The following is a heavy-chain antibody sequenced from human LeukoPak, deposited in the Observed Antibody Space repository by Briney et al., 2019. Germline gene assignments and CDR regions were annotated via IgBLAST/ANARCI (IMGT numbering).Heavy chain of an antibody. CDR3: ARDSCSSTSCPAHNAFDI. D-gene: IGHD2-2*01. CDR2: MWYDGSDK. J-gene: IGHJ3*02. Sequence: GGSLRLSCAASRFTFSNYAMHWVRQAPGKGREWVAIMWYDGSDKYNADSAKGRFTISRDNSENTLYLKMNSLGAEDTGVYYSARDSCSSTSCPAHNAFDIWGQGTMVTVSS. CDR1: RFTFSNYA. V-gene: IGHV3-33*01.